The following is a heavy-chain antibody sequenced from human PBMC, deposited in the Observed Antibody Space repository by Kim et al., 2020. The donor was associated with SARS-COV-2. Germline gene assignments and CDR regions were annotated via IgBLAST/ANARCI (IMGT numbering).Heavy chain of an antibody. J-gene: IGHJ4*02. V-gene: IGHV1-3*01. CDR1: GYTFTSYA. Sequence: ASVKVSCKASGYTFTSYAMHWVRQAPGQRLEWMGWINADNGNTKYSQKFQGRVTITRDTSASTAYMELSSLRSEDTAVYYCASGSEYSGSYWADYWGQGTLVTVSS. CDR3: ASGSEYSGSYWADY. D-gene: IGHD1-26*01. CDR2: INADNGNT.